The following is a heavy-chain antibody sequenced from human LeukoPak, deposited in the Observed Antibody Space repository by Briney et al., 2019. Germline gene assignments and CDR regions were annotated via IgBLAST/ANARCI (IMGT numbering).Heavy chain of an antibody. CDR3: ATVSGNYYGPFDY. D-gene: IGHD1-26*01. CDR1: GGSIYGYY. V-gene: IGHV4-4*07. Sequence: SETLSLTCTVSGGSIYGYYCNWIRQPAGKGLEWIGHIYTSGSTNYNPSLKSRVTMSVDTSKNQFSLKLRSLTAADTAVYYCATVSGNYYGPFDYGGQGTLVSVSS. J-gene: IGHJ4*02. CDR2: IYTSGST.